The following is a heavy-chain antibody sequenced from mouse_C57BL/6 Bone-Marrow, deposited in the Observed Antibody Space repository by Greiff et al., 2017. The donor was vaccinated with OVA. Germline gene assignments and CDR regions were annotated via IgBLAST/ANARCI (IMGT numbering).Heavy chain of an antibody. CDR1: GYAFSSSW. V-gene: IGHV1-82*01. Sequence: VQLQQSGPELVKPGASVKISCKASGYAFSSSWMNWVKQRPGKGLEWIGRIYPGDGDTNYNGKFKGKATLTADKSSSTAYMQLSSLTSEDSAVYFGARIAYGDYWGQGTTLTVSS. CDR3: ARIAYGDY. CDR2: IYPGDGDT. D-gene: IGHD6-5*01. J-gene: IGHJ2*01.